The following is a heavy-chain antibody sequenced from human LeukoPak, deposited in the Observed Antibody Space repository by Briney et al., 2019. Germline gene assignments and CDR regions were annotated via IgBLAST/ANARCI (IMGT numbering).Heavy chain of an antibody. Sequence: PSETLSLTCTVSGDSISSGDYYWSWIRQPPGKGLEWIGYIYHSGNTNYSPSLESRVTMSVDESKTQFSLRVHFVSAADTAVYYCASMRRAAVAGRFDSWGQGTLVTVSS. V-gene: IGHV4-30-4*01. CDR3: ASMRRAAVAGRFDS. D-gene: IGHD6-19*01. CDR1: GDSISSGDYY. CDR2: IYHSGNT. J-gene: IGHJ4*02.